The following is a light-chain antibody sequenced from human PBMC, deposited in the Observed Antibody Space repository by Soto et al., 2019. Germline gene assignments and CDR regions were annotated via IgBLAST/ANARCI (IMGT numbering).Light chain of an antibody. CDR2: GAS. J-gene: IGKJ1*01. Sequence: IVMTQSPATVSGSPGERVTLSCRASQSVSGNVAWYHQKPGQPPRLLVYGASTTAPDIPATFFNSVSETDFTLTVNRLQSEDFGIYYCQQFDSWPRTFDEGTKVEIK. CDR3: QQFDSWPRT. V-gene: IGKV3-15*01. CDR1: QSVSGN.